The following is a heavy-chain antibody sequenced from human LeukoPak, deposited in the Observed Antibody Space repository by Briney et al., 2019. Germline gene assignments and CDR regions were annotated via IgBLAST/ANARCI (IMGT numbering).Heavy chain of an antibody. Sequence: ASVKVSCKASGYTFTVYYMHWVRQAPGQGLEWMGWINPNSGGTNYAQKFQGRVTMTRDTSISAAYMELSRLRSDDTAVYYCARETGIAAAGTVYWGQGTLVTVSS. CDR2: INPNSGGT. D-gene: IGHD6-13*01. CDR1: GYTFTVYY. J-gene: IGHJ4*02. V-gene: IGHV1-2*02. CDR3: ARETGIAAAGTVY.